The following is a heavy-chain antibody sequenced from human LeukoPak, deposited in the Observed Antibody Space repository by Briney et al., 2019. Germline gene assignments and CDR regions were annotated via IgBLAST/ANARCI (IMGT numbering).Heavy chain of an antibody. CDR1: GFTFSSYS. J-gene: IGHJ6*02. V-gene: IGHV3-21*01. Sequence: GGSLRLSCAASGFTFSSYSMNWVRQAPGKGLEWVSSISSSSSYIYYADSVKGRFTISRDNAKNSLYLQMNSLRAEDTAVYYCARDSVPVDWYYDSSGYQQVTYYYYGMDVWGQGTTVTVSS. D-gene: IGHD3-22*01. CDR2: ISSSSSYI. CDR3: ARDSVPVDWYYDSSGYQQVTYYYYGMDV.